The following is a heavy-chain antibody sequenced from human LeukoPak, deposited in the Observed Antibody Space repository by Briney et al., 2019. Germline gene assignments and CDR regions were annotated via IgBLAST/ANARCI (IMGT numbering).Heavy chain of an antibody. D-gene: IGHD3-22*01. CDR1: GFTFSDYY. Sequence: TGGSLRLSCAASGFTFSDYYMSWIRQAPGKGLEWVSYISSSGSTIYYADSVKGRFTISRDNAKNSLYLQVNSLRAEDTAVYYCARRGSSGYFFDSWGQGTLVTVSS. CDR3: ARRGSSGYFFDS. J-gene: IGHJ4*02. CDR2: ISSSGSTI. V-gene: IGHV3-11*04.